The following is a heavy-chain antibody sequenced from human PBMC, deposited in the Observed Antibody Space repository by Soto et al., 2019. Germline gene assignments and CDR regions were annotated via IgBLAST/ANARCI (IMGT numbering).Heavy chain of an antibody. J-gene: IGHJ4*02. Sequence: EVQLVESGGDLVQPGGSLRLSCAASGFSFSIFWMHWVRQAPGKGLVWVSSINGGGSSADYADSVKGRFTFSRDNAKNTVYLQMNSLRAEDTAVYYCTRGGGYSGYAPFDYWGQGTLVTVSS. CDR3: TRGGGYSGYAPFDY. V-gene: IGHV3-74*01. CDR1: GFSFSIFW. CDR2: INGGGSSA. D-gene: IGHD5-12*01.